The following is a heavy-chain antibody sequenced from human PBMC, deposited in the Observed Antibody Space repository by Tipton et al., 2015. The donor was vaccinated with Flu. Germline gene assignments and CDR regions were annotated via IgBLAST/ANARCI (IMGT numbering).Heavy chain of an antibody. CDR2: INHSGST. J-gene: IGHJ5*02. CDR3: ARGRDFWSGYGDNWFDP. CDR1: GGSFSGYY. D-gene: IGHD3-3*01. V-gene: IGHV4-34*01. Sequence: TLSLTCAVYGGSFSGYYWSWIRQPPGKGLEWIGEINHSGSTNYNPSLKSRVTISVDTSKNQFSLKLSSVTAADTAVYYCARGRDFWSGYGDNWFDPWGQGTLVTVSS.